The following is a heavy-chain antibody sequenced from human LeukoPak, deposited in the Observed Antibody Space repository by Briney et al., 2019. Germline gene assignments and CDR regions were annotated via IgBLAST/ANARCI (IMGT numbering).Heavy chain of an antibody. CDR1: GFSFKHYA. CDR3: ASERNDDFWSGFFSFDN. V-gene: IGHV3-23*01. D-gene: IGHD3-3*01. CDR2: LSGDGGTT. Sequence: SGGSLRLSCVGSGFSFKHYAFNWVRQAPGKGLEWVSALSGDGGTTYYTHSVRGRLTVSRDNFKNTVYLQMNSLRAEDTGMYYCASERNDDFWSGFFSFDNWGQGTLVTVSS. J-gene: IGHJ4*02.